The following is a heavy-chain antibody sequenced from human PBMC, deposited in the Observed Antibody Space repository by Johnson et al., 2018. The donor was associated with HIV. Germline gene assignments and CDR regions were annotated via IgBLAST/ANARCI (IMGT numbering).Heavy chain of an antibody. J-gene: IGHJ3*02. Sequence: QVLLVESGGGVVQPGRSLRLSCAASGFTFSNYGMHWVRQTPGKGLEWVAVIWYDGSNKYYADSVRGRFTISRDNSKNTLSLQMNSLRAEDTAVYYCAKSDCSGGSCYSVWRHAFDIWGQGTMVTVSS. CDR2: IWYDGSNK. CDR3: AKSDCSGGSCYSVWRHAFDI. D-gene: IGHD2-15*01. CDR1: GFTFSNYG. V-gene: IGHV3-33*06.